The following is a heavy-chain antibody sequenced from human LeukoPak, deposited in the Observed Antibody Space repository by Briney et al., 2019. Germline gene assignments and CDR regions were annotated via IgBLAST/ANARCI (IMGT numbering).Heavy chain of an antibody. J-gene: IGHJ3*02. CDR1: GFTFSSYW. Sequence: GGSLRLSCAASGFTFSSYWMNWVRQAPGKGLEWVSSISSSSNFIYYADSVKGRFTISRDNAKNSLFLQMNSLRTEDTAVYYCTRGMSFDIWGQGTMVTVSS. CDR3: TRGMSFDI. V-gene: IGHV3-21*01. CDR2: ISSSSNFI.